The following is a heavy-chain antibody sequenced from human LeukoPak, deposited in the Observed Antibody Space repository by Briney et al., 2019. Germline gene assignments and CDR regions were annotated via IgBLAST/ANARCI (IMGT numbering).Heavy chain of an antibody. Sequence: ASVKVSCKASGYTFTGYYIHWVRQAPGQGLEWMGWINPNSGGTTYAQKFQGRVTMTRDTSITTAYMELSRLRSDDTAVYYCARDDYKTLYYYYYMDVWGKGTTVIVSS. CDR1: GYTFTGYY. J-gene: IGHJ6*03. V-gene: IGHV1-2*02. D-gene: IGHD3-16*01. CDR2: INPNSGGT. CDR3: ARDDYKTLYYYYYMDV.